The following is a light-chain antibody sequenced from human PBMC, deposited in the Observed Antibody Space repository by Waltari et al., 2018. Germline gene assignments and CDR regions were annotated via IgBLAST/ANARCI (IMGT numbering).Light chain of an antibody. CDR1: QSVSSSY. J-gene: IGKJ1*01. V-gene: IGKV3-20*01. CDR3: QQYGSSPPWT. CDR2: GAS. Sequence: DIVLTQSPGTLSLSPGERATPSCRASQSVSSSYLAWYQKKPGQAPRLRIYGASSRATGIPDRFSGSGSGTDFTLTISRLEPEDFAVYYCQQYGSSPPWTFGQGTKVEIK.